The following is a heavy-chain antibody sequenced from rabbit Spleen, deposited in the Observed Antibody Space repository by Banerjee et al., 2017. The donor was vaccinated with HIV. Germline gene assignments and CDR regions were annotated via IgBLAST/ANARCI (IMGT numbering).Heavy chain of an antibody. CDR1: GVSFSGSSY. V-gene: IGHV1S45*01. CDR3: ARDTSSSFSSYGMDL. D-gene: IGHD1-1*01. J-gene: IGHJ3*01. Sequence: QERLVESGGGLVQPEGSLTLTCTASGVSFSGSSYMCWVRQAPGKGLEWIACIEAGSSGFTYFASWAKGRFTISKTSSTTVTLQMTSLTAADTATYFCARDTSSSFSSYGMDLWGQGTLVTVS. CDR2: IEAGSSGFT.